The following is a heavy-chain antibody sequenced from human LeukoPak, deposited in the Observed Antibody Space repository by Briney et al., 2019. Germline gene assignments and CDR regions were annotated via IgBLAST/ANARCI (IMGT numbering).Heavy chain of an antibody. J-gene: IGHJ3*02. CDR1: GGSISSGSYY. D-gene: IGHD6-13*01. V-gene: IGHV4-61*02. CDR2: IYTSGST. CDR3: ARTAAAGLHAFDI. Sequence: SETLSLTCTVSGGSISSGSYYWSWIRQPTGKGLEWIGRIYTSGSTNYNPSLKSRVTISVDTSKNQFSLKLSSVTAADTAVYYCARTAAAGLHAFDIWGQGTMVTVSS.